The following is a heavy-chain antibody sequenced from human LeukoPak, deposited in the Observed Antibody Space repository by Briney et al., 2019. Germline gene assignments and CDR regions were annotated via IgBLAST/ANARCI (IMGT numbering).Heavy chain of an antibody. CDR2: IYSGGST. J-gene: IGHJ4*02. CDR3: ARDNGGPYDSSGYYYGPAFY. CDR1: GFSFSDYW. V-gene: IGHV3-53*01. Sequence: GGSLRLSCVASGFSFSDYWMSWVRQAPGKGLEWVSVIYSGGSTYYADSVKGRFTISRDNSKNTLYLQMNSLRAEDTAVYYCARDNGGPYDSSGYYYGPAFYWGQGTLVTVSS. D-gene: IGHD3-22*01.